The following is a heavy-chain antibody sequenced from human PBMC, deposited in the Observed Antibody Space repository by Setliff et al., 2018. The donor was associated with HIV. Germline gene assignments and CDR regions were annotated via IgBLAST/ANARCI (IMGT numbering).Heavy chain of an antibody. J-gene: IGHJ4*02. D-gene: IGHD3-22*01. CDR1: GYRFMSYG. Sequence: ASVKVSCKGSGYRFMSYGFTWVRQAPGQGLEWVGWINSYLAETKYAQNLQGRLTLTTDTSTNTAFMELRSLTSDDTAVYYCVRVVVIMGTGPHLDYWGQGALVTVSS. CDR3: VRVVVIMGTGPHLDY. V-gene: IGHV1-18*01. CDR2: INSYLAET.